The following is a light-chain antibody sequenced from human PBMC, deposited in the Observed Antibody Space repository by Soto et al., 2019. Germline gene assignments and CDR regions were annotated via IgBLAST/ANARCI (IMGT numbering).Light chain of an antibody. CDR3: QQRYNWWT. Sequence: EIVLTQSPATLSLSPGERATLSCRASQTISSYLAWYQQKPGQAPRLLIYDASNRATGIPARFSVSGSGTDFTLTISSLEPEDFAVYYCQQRYNWWTFGQGTKVEIK. J-gene: IGKJ1*01. CDR2: DAS. CDR1: QTISSY. V-gene: IGKV3-11*01.